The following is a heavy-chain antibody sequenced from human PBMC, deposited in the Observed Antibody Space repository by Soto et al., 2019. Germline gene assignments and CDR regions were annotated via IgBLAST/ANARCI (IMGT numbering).Heavy chain of an antibody. CDR3: ARDPSGYCSGGSCYKTVSFYFDY. D-gene: IGHD2-15*01. CDR1: GFTFSSYS. Sequence: PGGSLRLSCAASGFTFSSYSMNWVRQAPGKGLEWVSSISSSSSYIYYADSVKGRFTISRDNAKNSLYLQMNSLRAEDTAVYYCARDPSGYCSGGSCYKTVSFYFDYWGQGTLVTVSS. CDR2: ISSSSSYI. V-gene: IGHV3-21*01. J-gene: IGHJ4*02.